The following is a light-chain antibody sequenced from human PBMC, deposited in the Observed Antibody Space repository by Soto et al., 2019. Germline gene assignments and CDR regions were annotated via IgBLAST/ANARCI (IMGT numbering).Light chain of an antibody. CDR2: AAS. J-gene: IGKJ1*01. CDR1: QSVSSN. Sequence: DIVMTQSPATLSVSPGERATLSCRASQSVSSNLAWYQQRLGLAPRLLIYAASTRATGIPARFSGSGSGTEFTLAISSLQSEDFAVYYCQQYTSWPGTFGQGTKVEI. V-gene: IGKV3-15*01. CDR3: QQYTSWPGT.